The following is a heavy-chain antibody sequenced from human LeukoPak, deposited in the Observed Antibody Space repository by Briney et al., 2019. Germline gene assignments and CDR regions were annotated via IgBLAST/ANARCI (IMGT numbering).Heavy chain of an antibody. V-gene: IGHV3-53*01. Sequence: GGSLRLSCAASGFTVSSNYKSWVRQAPGKGLEWVSVIYSGGSTYYADSVKGRFTISRDNSKNTLYLQMNSLRAEDTAVYYCARGYNWNYYYYYGMDVWGQGTTVTVSS. CDR1: GFTVSSNY. CDR2: IYSGGST. J-gene: IGHJ6*02. D-gene: IGHD1-20*01. CDR3: ARGYNWNYYYYYGMDV.